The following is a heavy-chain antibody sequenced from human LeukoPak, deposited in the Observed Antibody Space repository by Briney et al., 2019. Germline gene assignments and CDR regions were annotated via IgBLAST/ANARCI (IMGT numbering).Heavy chain of an antibody. Sequence: GGSLRLSCAASGFTFTIFGLNWVRQAPGKVPEWVSYIDARSGITYYADSVQGRFTISRDNAQESVFLQMNSLRADDTAVYYCARVGRFRVAHRAFDIWGQGTMVTVSS. CDR3: ARVGRFRVAHRAFDI. CDR1: GFTFTIFG. V-gene: IGHV3-48*01. J-gene: IGHJ3*02. CDR2: IDARSGIT. D-gene: IGHD2-15*01.